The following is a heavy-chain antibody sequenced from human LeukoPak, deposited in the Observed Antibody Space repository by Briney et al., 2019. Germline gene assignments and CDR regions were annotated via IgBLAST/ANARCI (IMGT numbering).Heavy chain of an antibody. Sequence: PSETLSLTCTVSGGSVSGGNYYCSWTRQSPGKGLEWIGYIHYSGSTVYSPSLKSRVTMSIDTSKNQFSLNLSSVTAADTAVYYCARTGSTGGYWGQGTLVTVPS. V-gene: IGHV4-61*01. CDR3: ARTGSTGGY. CDR1: GGSVSGGNYY. D-gene: IGHD1-14*01. J-gene: IGHJ4*02. CDR2: IHYSGST.